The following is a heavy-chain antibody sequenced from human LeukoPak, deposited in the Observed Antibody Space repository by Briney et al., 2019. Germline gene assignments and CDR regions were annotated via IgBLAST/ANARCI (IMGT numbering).Heavy chain of an antibody. CDR1: GGSISSYY. D-gene: IGHD6-13*01. CDR2: IYYSGST. Sequence: PSETLSLTCTVSGGSISSYYWSWIRQPPGKGLDWIGNIYYSGSTYYNPSLKSRVTISVDTSKNQFSLKLSSVTAADTAVYYCAAAGSSWYGGWFDPWGQGTLVTVSS. V-gene: IGHV4-59*04. J-gene: IGHJ5*02. CDR3: AAAGSSWYGGWFDP.